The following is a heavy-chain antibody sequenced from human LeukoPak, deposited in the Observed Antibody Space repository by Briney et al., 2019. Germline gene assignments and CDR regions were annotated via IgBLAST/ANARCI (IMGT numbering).Heavy chain of an antibody. D-gene: IGHD6-13*01. CDR3: ARDREYSSSWFDY. J-gene: IGHJ4*02. Sequence: AVKVSCKASGGTFSSYAISWVRQAPGQGLEWMGGIIPIFGTANYAQKFQGRVTITTDESTSTAYMELSSLRSEDTAVYYCARDREYSSSWFDYWGQGTLVTVSS. V-gene: IGHV1-69*05. CDR2: IIPIFGTA. CDR1: GGTFSSYA.